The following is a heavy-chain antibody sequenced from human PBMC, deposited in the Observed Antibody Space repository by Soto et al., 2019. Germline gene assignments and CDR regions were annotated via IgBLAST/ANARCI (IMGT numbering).Heavy chain of an antibody. CDR3: ARLGGRFDYVWGSYRYFYFDY. Sequence: SETLSLTCAVYGGSFSCYYWSWIRQPPGKGLEWIGEINHSGSTNYNPSLKSRVTISVDTSKNQFSLKLSSVTAADTAVYYCARLGGRFDYVWGSYRYFYFDYWGQGTLVTVSS. D-gene: IGHD3-16*02. CDR1: GGSFSCYY. V-gene: IGHV4-34*01. CDR2: INHSGST. J-gene: IGHJ4*02.